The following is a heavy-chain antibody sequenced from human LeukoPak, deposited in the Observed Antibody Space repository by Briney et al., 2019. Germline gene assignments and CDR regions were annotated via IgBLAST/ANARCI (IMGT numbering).Heavy chain of an antibody. CDR1: GYSITTGYY. Sequence: KASETLSLTCTVSGYSITTGYYWAWIRQPPGKGLEWIGEINHSGSTNYNPSLKSRVTISVDTSKNQFSLKLSSVTAADTAVYYCARGIPYSSSSWGQGTLVTVSS. CDR2: INHSGST. D-gene: IGHD6-6*01. V-gene: IGHV4-38-2*02. J-gene: IGHJ4*02. CDR3: ARGIPYSSSS.